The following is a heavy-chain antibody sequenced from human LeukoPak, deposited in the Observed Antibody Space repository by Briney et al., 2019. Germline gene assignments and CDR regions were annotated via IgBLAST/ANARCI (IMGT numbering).Heavy chain of an antibody. V-gene: IGHV3-30*04. CDR1: GFTFTNYA. CDR2: ISFDGSNK. CDR3: ARDYTLFPHWYFAL. J-gene: IGHJ2*01. D-gene: IGHD2-2*02. Sequence: PRGSLRLSCAASGFTFTNYAIPWVRQAPGRGLERVAVISFDGSNKYYGDSVKGRFTISRDNSKSTLYLQMNSLRAEDTAVYYCARDYTLFPHWYFALWGRGTLVTVSS.